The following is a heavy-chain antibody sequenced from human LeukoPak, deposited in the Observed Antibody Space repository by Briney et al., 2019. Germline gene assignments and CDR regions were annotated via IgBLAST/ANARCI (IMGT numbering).Heavy chain of an antibody. CDR1: GGSISGYY. CDR2: IYSSGNT. Sequence: SETLSLTCTVSGGSISGYYWSWIRQPPGKGLEGLGYIYSSGNTSYNPSLKSRATFSVDTSKNQFSLKLNSVTAADTAVYYCSRGVVAPHGGSYGMDVWGRGTTVTVSS. CDR3: SRGVVAPHGGSYGMDV. D-gene: IGHD2-15*01. J-gene: IGHJ6*02. V-gene: IGHV4-59*12.